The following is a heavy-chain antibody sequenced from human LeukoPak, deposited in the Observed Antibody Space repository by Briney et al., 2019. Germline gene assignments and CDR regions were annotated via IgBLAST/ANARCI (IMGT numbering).Heavy chain of an antibody. V-gene: IGHV4-31*03. CDR3: ARHSNLYYYGSGSYYNFDY. J-gene: IGHJ4*02. CDR2: IYYSGST. Sequence: SETLSLACTVSGGSISSGGYYWSWIRQHPGKGLEWIGYIYYSGSTYYNPSLKSRVTISVDTSKNQFSLKLSSVTAADTAVYYCARHSNLYYYGSGSYYNFDYWGQGTLVTVSS. CDR1: GGSISSGGYY. D-gene: IGHD3-10*01.